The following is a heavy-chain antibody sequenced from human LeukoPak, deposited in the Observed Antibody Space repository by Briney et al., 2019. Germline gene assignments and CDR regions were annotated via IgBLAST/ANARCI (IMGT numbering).Heavy chain of an antibody. J-gene: IGHJ5*02. CDR3: ARDLTDNYCSSTSCKWGSNWFDP. V-gene: IGHV3-21*01. CDR2: ISSSSSYI. CDR1: GFTFSSYS. Sequence: PGGSLRLSCAASGFTFSSYSMNWVRQAPGKGLEWVSSISSSSSYIYYADSVKGRFTISRDNAKNSLYLQMNSLRAEDTAVYYCARDLTDNYCSSTSCKWGSNWFDPWGQGTLVTVSS. D-gene: IGHD2-2*01.